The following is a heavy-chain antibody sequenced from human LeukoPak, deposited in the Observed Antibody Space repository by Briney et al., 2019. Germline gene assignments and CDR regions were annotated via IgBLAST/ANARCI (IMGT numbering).Heavy chain of an antibody. CDR2: IIPIFGTA. CDR1: GGTFSSYA. D-gene: IGHD2-15*01. Sequence: SVKLSCKAFGGTFSSYAISWVRQAPGQGLEWMGGIIPIFGTANYAQKFQGRVTITADESTSTAYMELSSLRSEDAAVYYCARALGYCSGGSCYADDAFDIWGQGTMVTVSS. CDR3: ARALGYCSGGSCYADDAFDI. V-gene: IGHV1-69*13. J-gene: IGHJ3*02.